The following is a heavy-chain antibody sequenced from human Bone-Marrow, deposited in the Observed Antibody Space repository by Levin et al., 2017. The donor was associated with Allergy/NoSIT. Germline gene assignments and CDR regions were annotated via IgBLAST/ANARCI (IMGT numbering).Heavy chain of an antibody. J-gene: IGHJ4*02. CDR3: ARDPANSDRLLWFGDAPI. Sequence: PGGSLRLSCAASGFTFSSYWMHWVRQAPGKGLVWVSRINSDGSSTSYADSVKGRFTISRDNAKNTLYLQMNSLRAEDTAVYYCARDPANSDRLLWFGDAPIWGQGTLVTVSS. CDR2: INSDGSST. V-gene: IGHV3-74*01. D-gene: IGHD3-10*01. CDR1: GFTFSSYW.